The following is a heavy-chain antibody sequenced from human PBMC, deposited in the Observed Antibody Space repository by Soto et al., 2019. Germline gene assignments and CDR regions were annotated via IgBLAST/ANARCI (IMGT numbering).Heavy chain of an antibody. CDR2: ITPMSGTT. Sequence: SVKVSCKVPGETFRRDVISWVRQAPGQGLEWLGGITPMSGTTDYAQKFQGRVTISADKSTGTAYFELSSLTFDDTGVYYCARGVSMAGRPGFFHHWGQGSLVTVSS. CDR1: GETFRRDV. CDR3: ARGVSMAGRPGFFHH. V-gene: IGHV1-69*06. J-gene: IGHJ1*01. D-gene: IGHD6-6*01.